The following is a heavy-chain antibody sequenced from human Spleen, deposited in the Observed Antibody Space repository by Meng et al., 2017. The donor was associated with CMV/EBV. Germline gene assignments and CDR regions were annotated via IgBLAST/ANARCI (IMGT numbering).Heavy chain of an antibody. V-gene: IGHV1-8*02. J-gene: IGHJ6*02. D-gene: IGHD5-18*01. CDR3: ARDPRRGGSYGSYYYGMDV. CDR1: GYTFTSYA. CDR2: MNPNSGNT. Sequence: ASVKVSCKASGYTFTSYAINWVRQATGQGLEWMGWMNPNSGNTSYAQKFQGRVTMTRDTSTSTVNMELSSLRSEDTAVYYCARDPRRGGSYGSYYYGMDVWGQGTTVTVSS.